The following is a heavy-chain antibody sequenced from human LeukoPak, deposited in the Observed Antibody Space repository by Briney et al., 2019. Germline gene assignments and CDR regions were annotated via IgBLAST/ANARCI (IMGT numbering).Heavy chain of an antibody. CDR3: ARRRYYYDSSGSVFDY. CDR1: GGSFSGYY. Sequence: SETLSLTCAVYGGSFSGYYWSWIRQPPGKGLEWIGEINHSASTNYNPSLKSRVTISVDTSKNQFSLKLSSVTAADTAVYYCARRRYYYDSSGSVFDYWGQGTLVTVSS. CDR2: INHSAST. D-gene: IGHD3-22*01. V-gene: IGHV4-34*01. J-gene: IGHJ4*02.